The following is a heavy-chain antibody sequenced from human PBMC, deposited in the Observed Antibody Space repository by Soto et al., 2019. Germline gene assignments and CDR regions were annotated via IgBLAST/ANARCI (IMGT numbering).Heavy chain of an antibody. Sequence: EGSLRRSCVASGFTFNTYGMYWVRQAPGKGLEWVAAISYDGSNKYHADSVKGRFTISRDNSKNTLYLQMNSLRVEDTAVYYCAKDIVRYTYGACDYWGQGALVTVSS. V-gene: IGHV3-30*18. J-gene: IGHJ4*02. D-gene: IGHD5-18*01. CDR2: ISYDGSNK. CDR3: AKDIVRYTYGACDY. CDR1: GFTFNTYG.